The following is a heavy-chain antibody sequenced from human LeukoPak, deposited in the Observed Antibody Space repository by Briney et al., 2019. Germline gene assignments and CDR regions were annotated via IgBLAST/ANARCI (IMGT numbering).Heavy chain of an antibody. J-gene: IGHJ4*02. CDR3: ARGDYDSSGLVSYFDY. CDR1: GYTFTGYY. CDR2: INPNSGGT. V-gene: IGHV1-2*06. Sequence: ASVKVSCKASGYTFTGYYMHWVRQAPGQGLEWMGRINPNSGGTNYAQKFQGRVTMTRDTSISTAYMELSRLRSDDTAMYYCARGDYDSSGLVSYFDYWGQGTLVTVSS. D-gene: IGHD3-22*01.